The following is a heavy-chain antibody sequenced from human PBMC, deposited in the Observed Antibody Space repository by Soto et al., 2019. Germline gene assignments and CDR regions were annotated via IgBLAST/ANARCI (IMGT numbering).Heavy chain of an antibody. V-gene: IGHV4-38-2*02. CDR2: IYHSGST. CDR1: GYSISSGYY. J-gene: IGHJ2*01. D-gene: IGHD3-10*01. CDR3: ARRVVRQGSATPSYWYFDL. Sequence: SETLSLTCTVSGYSISSGYYWGWIRQPPGKGLEWIGSIYHSGSTYYNPSLKSRVTISVDTSKNQFSLKLSSVTAADTAVYYCARRVVRQGSATPSYWYFDLWGRGTLVTVSS.